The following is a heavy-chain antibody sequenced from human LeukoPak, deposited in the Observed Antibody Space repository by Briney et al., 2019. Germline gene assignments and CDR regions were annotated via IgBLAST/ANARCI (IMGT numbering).Heavy chain of an antibody. Sequence: ASVKVSCKASGYTFTNHAMHWVRQAPGQGLEWMGWIDTVNGNTKYLQKFQGRVTITRDTSARMVYMELSSLRLEDTAVYYCARPGASSPGNLFASWGQESLVTVSS. CDR2: IDTVNGNT. V-gene: IGHV1-3*04. CDR3: ARPGASSPGNLFAS. D-gene: IGHD6-13*01. J-gene: IGHJ5*01. CDR1: GYTFTNHA.